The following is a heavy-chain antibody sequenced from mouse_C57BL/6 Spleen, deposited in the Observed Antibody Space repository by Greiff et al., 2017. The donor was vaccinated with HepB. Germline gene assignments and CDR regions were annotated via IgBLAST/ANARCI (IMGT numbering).Heavy chain of an antibody. CDR2: IHPNSGST. D-gene: IGHD2-3*01. CDR3: ARESLDGQFAY. CDR1: GYTFTSYW. J-gene: IGHJ3*01. Sequence: QVQLQQPGAELEKPGASVKLSCKASGYTFTSYWMRWVKQRPGQGLEWIGMIHPNSGSTNYNEKFKSKATLTVDKSSSTAYMQLSSLTSEDSAVYYCARESLDGQFAYWGQGTLVTVSA. V-gene: IGHV1-64*01.